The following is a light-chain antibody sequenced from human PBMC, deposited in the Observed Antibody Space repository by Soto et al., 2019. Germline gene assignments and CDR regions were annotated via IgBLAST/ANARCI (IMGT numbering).Light chain of an antibody. J-gene: IGKJ3*01. CDR3: HQRSTWPFT. CDR2: DAS. V-gene: IGKV3-11*01. Sequence: EIVLTQSPATLSLSPGERATLSCRASQSISSYLAWYQQKPDQAPRLLIYDASNRATDIPARFSGSGSGTEFTLTISSLEPEDFAVYYCHQRSTWPFTFGPGTKVDIK. CDR1: QSISSY.